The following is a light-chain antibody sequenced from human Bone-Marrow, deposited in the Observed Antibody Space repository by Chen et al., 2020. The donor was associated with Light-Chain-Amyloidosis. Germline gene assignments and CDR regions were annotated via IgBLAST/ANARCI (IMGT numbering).Light chain of an antibody. CDR1: DLPTKY. V-gene: IGLV3-25*03. J-gene: IGLJ2*01. Sequence: SYELTQPPSVSVSPGQTARITCSGDDLPTKYAYWYQQKPGQAPVLVIHIDTERPSGISERFSGSSSGTTATLTISGVQAEDEADYHCQSADSSCTYEVIFGGGTKLTVL. CDR3: QSADSSCTYEVI. CDR2: IDT.